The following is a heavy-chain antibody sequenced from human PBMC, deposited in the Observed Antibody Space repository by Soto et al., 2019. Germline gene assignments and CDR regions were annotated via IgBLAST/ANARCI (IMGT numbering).Heavy chain of an antibody. Sequence: VGPLRLSCAASGFTFSNHAMSWVRQAPGKGLDWVSTISGSGGNRDYADSVKSRITISRDTTKNTLFLQMNSLRAEDTAVYYCAKAPRGFNFFLDYWGKGKLVTVSS. CDR3: AKAPRGFNFFLDY. D-gene: IGHD5-12*01. CDR1: GFTFSNHA. J-gene: IGHJ4*02. CDR2: ISGSGGNR. V-gene: IGHV3-23*01.